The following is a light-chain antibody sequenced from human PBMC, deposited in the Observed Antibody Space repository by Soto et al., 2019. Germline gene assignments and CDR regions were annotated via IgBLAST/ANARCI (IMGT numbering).Light chain of an antibody. Sequence: EIVLTQSPGTLSLSPGERATLSCRASQSVGSYLAWYQQKPGQAPRLLIYGASTRATGIPDRFSGSGSGTDFTLTISRLEPEDFAVYYCQQWGSSSWTFGQGTKVDIK. CDR3: QQWGSSSWT. CDR1: QSVGSY. V-gene: IGKV3-20*01. J-gene: IGKJ1*01. CDR2: GAS.